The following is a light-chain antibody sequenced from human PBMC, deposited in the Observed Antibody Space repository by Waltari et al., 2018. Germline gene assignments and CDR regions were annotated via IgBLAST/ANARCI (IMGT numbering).Light chain of an antibody. V-gene: IGKV2D-29*01. Sequence: EILLTQTPLSLSVTPGQPASISCTSRQSLLSPDDQILLYWYLQKPGQPPQLLSSEAFKRVAWMPDRFSGRGSVTEFTLTNSGVEAEDVGVYYCSQNVLFPLTFGGGTKVEIK. CDR2: EAF. CDR1: QSLLSPDDQIL. CDR3: SQNVLFPLT. J-gene: IGKJ4*01.